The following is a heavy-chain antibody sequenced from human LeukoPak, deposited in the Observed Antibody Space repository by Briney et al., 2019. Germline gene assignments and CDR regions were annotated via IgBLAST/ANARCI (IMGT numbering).Heavy chain of an antibody. CDR3: ARATTEQWLVE. CDR2: ISSSSSYI. D-gene: IGHD6-19*01. V-gene: IGHV3-21*01. CDR1: GFTFSSYS. J-gene: IGHJ4*02. Sequence: GGSLRLSCAASGFTFSSYSMNWVRQAPGKGLEWVSSISSSSSYIYYADSVKRRFTISRDNAKNSLYLQMNSLRAEDTAVYYCARATTEQWLVEWGQGTLVTVSS.